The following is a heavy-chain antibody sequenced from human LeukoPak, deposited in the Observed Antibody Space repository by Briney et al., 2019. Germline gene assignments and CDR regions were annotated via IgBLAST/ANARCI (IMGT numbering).Heavy chain of an antibody. V-gene: IGHV1-2*02. Sequence: ASVTVSFKASGYTFTCYYMHWVRQAPGQGLEWMGGINPNSGGTNYAQKFQGRVTMTRDTSISTAYMELSRLRSDDTAVYYCARGSQRVVPALKSNQLTYNWFDPWGQGTLVTVSS. CDR2: INPNSGGT. D-gene: IGHD2-2*01. J-gene: IGHJ5*02. CDR3: ARGSQRVVPALKSNQLTYNWFDP. CDR1: GYTFTCYY.